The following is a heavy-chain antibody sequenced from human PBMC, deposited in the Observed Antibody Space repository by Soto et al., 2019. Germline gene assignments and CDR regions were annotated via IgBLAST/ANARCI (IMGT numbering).Heavy chain of an antibody. J-gene: IGHJ4*02. CDR3: ASSTGYSSGFDEYYFDY. V-gene: IGHV3-33*01. Sequence: GGSLRLSCAASGFTFSSYGMHWVRQAPGKGLEWVAVIWYDGSNKYYADSVKGRFTISRDNSKNTLYLQMNSLRAEDTAVYYCASSTGYSSGFDEYYFDYWGQGTLVTVSS. D-gene: IGHD6-19*01. CDR1: GFTFSSYG. CDR2: IWYDGSNK.